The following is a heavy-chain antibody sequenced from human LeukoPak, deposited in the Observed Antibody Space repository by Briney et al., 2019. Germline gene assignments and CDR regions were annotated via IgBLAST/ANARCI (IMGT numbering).Heavy chain of an antibody. CDR2: IYYSGST. Sequence: KTSETLSLTCTVSGGSISSSSYYWGWIRQPPGKGQEWIGSIYYSGSTYYNPSLKSRVTISVDTSKNQFSLKLSSVTAADTAVYYCATPAYCSSTSCYGLPFDYWGQGTLVTVSS. CDR1: GGSISSSSYY. V-gene: IGHV4-39*01. J-gene: IGHJ4*02. D-gene: IGHD2-2*01. CDR3: ATPAYCSSTSCYGLPFDY.